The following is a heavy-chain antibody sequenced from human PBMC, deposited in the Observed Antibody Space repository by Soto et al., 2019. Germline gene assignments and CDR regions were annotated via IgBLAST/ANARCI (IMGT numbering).Heavy chain of an antibody. CDR3: ARDTFGGAYDFCH. J-gene: IGHJ4*02. D-gene: IGHD3-3*01. V-gene: IGHV3-66*01. CDR2: ISSGGST. CDR1: GFTVTNLY. Sequence: EVQLVESGGGLVRPGGSLRLSCAASGFTVTNLYMTLVRQAPGKGLELVSVISSGGSTYYADSVKGRFTISRDNSKNTLYLEMNSLRAGDTAVYYCARDTFGGAYDFCHGGQGTLVTVSS.